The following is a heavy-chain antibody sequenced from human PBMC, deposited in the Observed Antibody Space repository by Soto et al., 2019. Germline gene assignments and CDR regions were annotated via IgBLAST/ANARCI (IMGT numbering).Heavy chain of an antibody. CDR1: GFTFSSYW. Sequence: GGSLRLSCAASGFTFSSYWMSWVRQAPGKGLEWVANIKQDGSERYYVDSVKGRFTISSDRSKNTLYLQMDSLRADDTAVYYCTTGGIVGATFYDPTLNQGYWGQGTLVTVSS. V-gene: IGHV3-7*03. CDR3: TTGGIVGATFYDPTLNQGY. J-gene: IGHJ4*02. CDR2: IKQDGSER. D-gene: IGHD1-26*01.